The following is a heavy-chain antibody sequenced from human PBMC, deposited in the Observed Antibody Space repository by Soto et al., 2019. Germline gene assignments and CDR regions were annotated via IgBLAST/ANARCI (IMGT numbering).Heavy chain of an antibody. V-gene: IGHV4-31*03. D-gene: IGHD6-13*01. J-gene: IGHJ4*02. CDR2: IYYSGST. Sequence: SETLSLTCTVSGGAIISVGYYRSWIRQHPGKGLEWIGYIYYSGSTYYNPSLKSRVTISVDTSKNQFSLKLSSVTAADTAVYYCARRDQPYSSSWYSNWGQGALVTVSS. CDR3: ARRDQPYSSSWYSN. CDR1: GGAIISVGYY.